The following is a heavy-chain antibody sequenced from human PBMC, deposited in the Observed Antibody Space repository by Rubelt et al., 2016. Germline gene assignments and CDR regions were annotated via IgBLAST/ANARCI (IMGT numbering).Heavy chain of an antibody. V-gene: IGHV3-11*04. CDR3: ARDGSEWSRDY. CDR1: GFTFSDYY. CDR2: ISSSGSII. Sequence: VQLVESGGGLVKPGGSLRLSCAASGFTFSDYYMSWIRQAPGKGLEWVSYISSSGSIIYYADSVKGRFTISRDNSRNTLYLQINSLRAEDTAMYFCARDGSEWSRDYWGQGTLVTVSS. D-gene: IGHD3-3*01. J-gene: IGHJ4*02.